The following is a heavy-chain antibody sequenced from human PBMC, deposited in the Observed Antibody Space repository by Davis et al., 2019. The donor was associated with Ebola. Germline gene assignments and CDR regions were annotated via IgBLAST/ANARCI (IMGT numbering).Heavy chain of an antibody. CDR2: ISRSSAI. CDR3: AKSDYDTITRGADY. J-gene: IGHJ4*02. D-gene: IGHD4-17*01. Sequence: GESLKISCAASGFTFSDYYMNWVRQAPGKGLEWVSSISRSSAIYYADSVRGRFTVSRDNAKNSVYLQMNSLRPEDTAFYYCAKSDYDTITRGADYWGQGTLVTVSS. V-gene: IGHV3-69-1*01. CDR1: GFTFSDYY.